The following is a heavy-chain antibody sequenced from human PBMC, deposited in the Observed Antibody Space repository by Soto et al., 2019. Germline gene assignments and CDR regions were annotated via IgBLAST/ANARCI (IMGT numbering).Heavy chain of an antibody. D-gene: IGHD3-16*01. Sequence: QITLEESGPTLVKPTQTLTLTCTFSGFSVSARGGGVGWIRQPPGKALEWLALIYWNDDKRYTPSLKSRLTITKDTSKNQVVLTMTNMDPVDTATYYCAHSPWGAAPDYWGQGTLVTVSS. J-gene: IGHJ4*02. CDR2: IYWNDDK. CDR1: GFSVSARGGG. V-gene: IGHV2-5*01. CDR3: AHSPWGAAPDY.